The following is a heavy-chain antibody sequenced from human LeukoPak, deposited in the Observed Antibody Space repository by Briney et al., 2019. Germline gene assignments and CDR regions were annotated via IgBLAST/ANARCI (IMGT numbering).Heavy chain of an antibody. CDR1: GFTFSTYS. J-gene: IGHJ1*01. Sequence: PGGSEALSCAASGFTFSTYSMNWVRQAPGKGLEWVSSISSSGSYIYYADSVKGRFTISRDNAKNSLYLQMSSLRAEDTAVYYCTSYRPEYFQHWGQGTLVSVSS. V-gene: IGHV3-21*01. CDR3: TSYRPEYFQH. CDR2: ISSSGSYI.